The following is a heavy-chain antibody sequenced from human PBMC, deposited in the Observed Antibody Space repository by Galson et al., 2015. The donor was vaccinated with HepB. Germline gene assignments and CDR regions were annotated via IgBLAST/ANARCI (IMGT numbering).Heavy chain of an antibody. CDR2: ISAYNGNT. Sequence: SVKVSCKASGYTFTSYGISWVRQAPGQGLEWMGWISAYNGNTNYAQKLQGRVTMTTDTSTSTAYMELRSLRSDDTAVYYCAREEDSSSLGVVFDYWGQGTLVTVSS. CDR1: GYTFTSYG. D-gene: IGHD6-6*01. CDR3: AREEDSSSLGVVFDY. J-gene: IGHJ4*02. V-gene: IGHV1-18*01.